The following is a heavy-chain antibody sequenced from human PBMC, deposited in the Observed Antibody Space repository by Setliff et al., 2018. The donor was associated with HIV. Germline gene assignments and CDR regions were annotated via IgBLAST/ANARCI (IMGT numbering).Heavy chain of an antibody. CDR2: INHSGST. D-gene: IGHD3-22*01. J-gene: IGHJ4*02. CDR1: GGSFSGYY. V-gene: IGHV4-34*01. CDR3: ARHFYGYYGSNGLPIQY. Sequence: SETLSLTCAVYGGSFSGYYWSWIRQPPGKGLEWIGEINHSGSTNYNPSLKSRVTISVDTSKNQFSLKLSSVTAADTAVYYCARHFYGYYGSNGLPIQYWGQGTLVTVSS.